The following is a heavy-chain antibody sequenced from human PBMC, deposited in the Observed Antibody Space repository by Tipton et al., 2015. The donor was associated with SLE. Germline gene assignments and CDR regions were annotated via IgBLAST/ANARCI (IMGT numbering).Heavy chain of an antibody. CDR3: ARVGNASGLYYYYYMDV. J-gene: IGHJ6*03. D-gene: IGHD3-10*01. Sequence: TLSLTCTVSGGSISGHYWSWIRQPAGKGLEWIGHVYPTGSTDYNPSLKSRVTISADTPKNQFSLKLTSVTAADTAVYYCARVGNASGLYYYYYMDVWGKGTTVTVSS. CDR1: GGSISGHY. V-gene: IGHV4-4*07. CDR2: VYPTGST.